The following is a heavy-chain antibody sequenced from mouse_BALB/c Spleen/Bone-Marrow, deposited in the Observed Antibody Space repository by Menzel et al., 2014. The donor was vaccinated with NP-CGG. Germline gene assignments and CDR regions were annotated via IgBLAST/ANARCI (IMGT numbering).Heavy chain of an antibody. CDR2: IDPANGNT. CDR1: GFNIKDTY. CDR3: ARIYYYGRGYFDY. Sequence: VQLQQSGAELVKPGASVKLSCTASGFNIKDTYMHWVKQRPEQGLEWIGRIDPANGNTKYDPKFQGKATITADTSSNTACLQLSSLTSEDTAVYYCARIYYYGRGYFDYWGQGATLTVSS. D-gene: IGHD1-1*01. V-gene: IGHV14-3*02. J-gene: IGHJ2*01.